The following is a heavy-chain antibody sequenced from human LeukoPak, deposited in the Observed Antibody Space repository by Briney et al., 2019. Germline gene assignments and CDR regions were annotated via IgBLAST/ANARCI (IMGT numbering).Heavy chain of an antibody. V-gene: IGHV3-7*01. D-gene: IGHD6-13*01. CDR2: IKQDGSEK. Sequence: GGSLRLSCAASGFTFSSYWMIWVRQAPGKGLEGVANIKQDGSEKYYVDSVKGRFTISRDNAKNSLYLQMNSLRAEGTAVYYCAHSSSWYYYFDYWGQGTLVTVSS. CDR3: AHSSSWYYYFDY. J-gene: IGHJ4*02. CDR1: GFTFSSYW.